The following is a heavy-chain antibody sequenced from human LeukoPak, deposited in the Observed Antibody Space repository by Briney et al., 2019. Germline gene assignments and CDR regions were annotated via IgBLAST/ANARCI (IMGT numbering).Heavy chain of an antibody. CDR1: GYTFTGYY. CDR2: INPNSGGT. D-gene: IGHD6-13*01. V-gene: IGHV1-2*02. CDR3: AREQQQLVSSYYYYYMDV. J-gene: IGHJ6*03. Sequence: ASVKVSCKASGYTFTGYYMHWVRQAPGQGLEWMGWINPNSGGTNYAQKFQGRVTMTRDTSISTAYMELRSLRSDDTAVYYCAREQQQLVSSYYYYYMDVWGKGTTVTVSS.